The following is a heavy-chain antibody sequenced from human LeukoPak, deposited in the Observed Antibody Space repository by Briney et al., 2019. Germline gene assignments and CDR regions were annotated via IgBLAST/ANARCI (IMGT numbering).Heavy chain of an antibody. V-gene: IGHV3-23*01. CDR3: AELGITMIGGV. Sequence: PGGSLRLSCEASGLTFNKYWMTWVRQAPGKGLEWVSIISGSGDSTHYADSVKGRFTISRDNAKNSLYLQMNSLRAEDTAVYYCAELGITMIGGVWGKGTTVTISS. CDR1: GLTFNKYW. D-gene: IGHD3-10*02. J-gene: IGHJ6*04. CDR2: ISGSGDST.